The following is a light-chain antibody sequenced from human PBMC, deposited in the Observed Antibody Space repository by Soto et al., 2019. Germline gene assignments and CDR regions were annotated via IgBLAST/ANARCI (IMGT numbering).Light chain of an antibody. CDR1: QSVSNSF. CDR2: AAS. J-gene: IGKJ1*01. V-gene: IGKV3-20*01. CDR3: QQYGHSPRT. Sequence: EVVLRQSPGTLSLSPGERASLSCRASQSVSNSFLAWYQQKAGQSPRLLIYAASARAIGIPDRFSGSGSGTDFTLTISRLEPEDFAVYYCQQYGHSPRTFGQGTKVDIK.